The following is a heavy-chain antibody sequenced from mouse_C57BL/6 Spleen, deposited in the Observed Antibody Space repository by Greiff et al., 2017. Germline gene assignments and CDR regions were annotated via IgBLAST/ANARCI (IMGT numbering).Heavy chain of an antibody. J-gene: IGHJ3*01. D-gene: IGHD2-4*01. Sequence: VQLQQSGAELVRPGASVKLSCTASGFNIKDDYMHWVKQRPEQGLEWIGWIDPENGDTEYASKFQGKATITADTTSNTAYLQLSSLTSEDTAVYYCTLYYDYDRFAYWGQGTLVTVSA. CDR2: IDPENGDT. CDR1: GFNIKDDY. V-gene: IGHV14-4*01. CDR3: TLYYDYDRFAY.